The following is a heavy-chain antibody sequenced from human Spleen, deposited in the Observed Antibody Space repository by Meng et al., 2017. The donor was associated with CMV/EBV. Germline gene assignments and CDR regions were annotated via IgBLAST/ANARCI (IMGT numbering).Heavy chain of an antibody. CDR1: GGSFSGYY. CDR2: INHSGST. CDR3: ARYAWHSMMPFDY. Sequence: QVQLQQLGAGMLKPSETLPLTCAVYGGSFSGYYGSWIRQPPGKGLEWIGEINHSGSTNYNPSLKSRVTISVDTSKNQFSLKLSSVTAADTAVYYCARYAWHSMMPFDYWGQGTLVTVSS. V-gene: IGHV4-34*01. D-gene: IGHD3-22*01. J-gene: IGHJ4*02.